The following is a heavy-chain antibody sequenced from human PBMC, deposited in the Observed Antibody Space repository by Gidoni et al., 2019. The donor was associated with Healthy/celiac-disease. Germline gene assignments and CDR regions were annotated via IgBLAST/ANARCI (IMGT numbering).Heavy chain of an antibody. CDR1: GYTFTGSY. V-gene: IGHV1-2*02. D-gene: IGHD1-26*01. CDR2: INPNSGGT. CDR3: ARGSGIPYYYYGMDV. Sequence: QVQLVQSGAEVKKPGASVKVSCKASGYTFTGSYMHWVRQAPGQGREWMGWINPNSGGTNYAQKFQGRVTMTRDTSISTAYMELSRLRSDDTAVYYCARGSGIPYYYYGMDVWGQGTTVTVSS. J-gene: IGHJ6*02.